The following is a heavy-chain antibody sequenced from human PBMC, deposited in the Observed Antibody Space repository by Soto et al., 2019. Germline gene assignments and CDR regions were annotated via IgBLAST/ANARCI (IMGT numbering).Heavy chain of an antibody. CDR1: GYTFTSYD. CDR2: MNPNSGNT. J-gene: IGHJ6*02. CDR3: ARGRADYYYYGMDV. Sequence: ASEKVSCKASGYTFTSYDINWVRQATGQGLEWMGWMNPNSGNTGYAQKFQGRVTMTRNTSISTAYMELSSLRSEDTAVYYCARGRADYYYYGMDVWGQGTTVTVSS. V-gene: IGHV1-8*01.